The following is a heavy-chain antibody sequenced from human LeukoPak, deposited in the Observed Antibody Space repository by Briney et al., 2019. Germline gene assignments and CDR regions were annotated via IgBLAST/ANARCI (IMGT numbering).Heavy chain of an antibody. CDR3: TSQYNSGSGVIY. D-gene: IGHD6-19*01. Sequence: PGGSLRLSCAASGFTFSGSAMHWVRQASGKGLEWVGRIRSKVNTYATAYAASVKGRFAISRDDSKNTAFLQMNSLKPEDTAVYYCTSQYNSGSGVIYWGQGTLVTVSS. V-gene: IGHV3-73*01. J-gene: IGHJ4*02. CDR1: GFTFSGSA. CDR2: IRSKVNTYAT.